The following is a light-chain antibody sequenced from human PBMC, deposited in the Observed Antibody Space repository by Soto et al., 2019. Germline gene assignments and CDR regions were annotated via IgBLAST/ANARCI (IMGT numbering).Light chain of an antibody. Sequence: DIQMTQSPSSLSASVGDRVTITCRASQSISSYLNCYQQKPGKAPKLLIYAASSLHSGVPSMFSGSGSGTDFTLTISSLQPEDFATYYCQQSYSTPVFGQGTKLEIK. CDR1: QSISSY. J-gene: IGKJ2*01. V-gene: IGKV1-39*01. CDR3: QQSYSTPV. CDR2: AAS.